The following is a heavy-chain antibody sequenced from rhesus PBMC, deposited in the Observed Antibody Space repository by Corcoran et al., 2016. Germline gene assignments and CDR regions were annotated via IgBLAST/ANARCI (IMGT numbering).Heavy chain of an antibody. V-gene: IGHV4-80*01. CDR2: INGNSGGT. CDR1: GGSFRLYW. CDR3: ARWGWVHPGAFDY. J-gene: IGHJ4*01. D-gene: IGHD5-24*01. Sequence: QVQLQESGPGLVKPSEPLSLTCAASGGSFRLYWWRWIRQPPGMGLEWIGEINGNSGGTNYTPSPKRRCTISKDASKNQFSLKLRSVTAADPAVYYCARWGWVHPGAFDYWGQGVLVTVSS.